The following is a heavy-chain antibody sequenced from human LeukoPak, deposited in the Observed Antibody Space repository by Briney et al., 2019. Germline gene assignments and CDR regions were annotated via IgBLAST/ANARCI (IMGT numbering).Heavy chain of an antibody. D-gene: IGHD6-19*01. CDR1: GFTFSSYA. CDR2: ISGSGGST. Sequence: GGSLRLSCAASGFTFSSYAMSWVRQAPGKGLEWVSAISGSGGSTYYADSVKGRFTISRDNSKNTLYLQMNSLRAEDTAVYYCAYVRRGAVAALFDYWGQGTLVTVSS. J-gene: IGHJ4*02. CDR3: AYVRRGAVAALFDY. V-gene: IGHV3-23*01.